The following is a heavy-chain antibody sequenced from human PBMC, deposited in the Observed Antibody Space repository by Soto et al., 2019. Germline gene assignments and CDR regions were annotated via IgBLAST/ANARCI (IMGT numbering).Heavy chain of an antibody. J-gene: IGHJ3*02. V-gene: IGHV3-23*01. Sequence: GGSLRLSCAASGFTFSSYAMSWVRQAPGKGLEWVSAISGSGGSTYYADSVKGRFTISRDNSKNTLYLQMNSLRVEDTAVYYCATWTTYYDILTGYYTPNDAFDIWGQGTMVTVSS. CDR3: ATWTTYYDILTGYYTPNDAFDI. CDR1: GFTFSSYA. D-gene: IGHD3-9*01. CDR2: ISGSGGST.